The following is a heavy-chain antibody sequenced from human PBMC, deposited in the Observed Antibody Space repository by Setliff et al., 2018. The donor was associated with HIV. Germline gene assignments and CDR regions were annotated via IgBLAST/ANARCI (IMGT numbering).Heavy chain of an antibody. J-gene: IGHJ4*02. CDR3: AKDPFTSSWYGFDY. D-gene: IGHD6-13*01. V-gene: IGHV3-23*03. Sequence: GGSLRLSCAASGFTVSRYAMRWVRQAPGKGLEWVSIIYSGGSSTYSADSVRGRFSISRDHSKNILYLQMDSLRPEYTGFYYCAKDPFTSSWYGFDYWGQGALVTVSS. CDR1: GFTVSRYA. CDR2: IYSGGSST.